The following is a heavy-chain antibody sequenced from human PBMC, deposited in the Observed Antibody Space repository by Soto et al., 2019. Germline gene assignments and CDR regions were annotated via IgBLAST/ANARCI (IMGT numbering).Heavy chain of an antibody. Sequence: SVNVSCKASGGTFSSYAISWVRQAPGQGLEWMGGIIPIFGTANYAQKFQGRVTITADESTSTAYMELSSLRSEDTAVYYCARDRFGDYGGPYFDYWGQGTLVTVSS. CDR3: ARDRFGDYGGPYFDY. D-gene: IGHD4-17*01. CDR2: IIPIFGTA. J-gene: IGHJ4*02. V-gene: IGHV1-69*13. CDR1: GGTFSSYA.